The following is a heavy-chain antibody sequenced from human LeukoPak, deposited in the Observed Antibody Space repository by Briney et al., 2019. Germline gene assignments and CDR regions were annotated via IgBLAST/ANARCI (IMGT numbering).Heavy chain of an antibody. J-gene: IGHJ4*02. V-gene: IGHV3-30*02. Sequence: GGSLRLSCAASGFTFSSYGMHWVRQAPGKGLEWVAFIRYDGSNKYYADSVKGRFTISRDNSKNTLYLQMNSLRAEDTAVYYCAKAPSIYDILTGYPDYWGQGTLVTVSS. CDR2: IRYDGSNK. CDR3: AKAPSIYDILTGYPDY. CDR1: GFTFSSYG. D-gene: IGHD3-9*01.